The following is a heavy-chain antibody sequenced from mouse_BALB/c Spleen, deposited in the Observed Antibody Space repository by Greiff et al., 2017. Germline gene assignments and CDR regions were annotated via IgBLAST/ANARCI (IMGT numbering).Heavy chain of an antibody. CDR2: ISSGGSYT. Sequence: EVKLMESGGDLVKPGGSLKLSCAASGFTFSSYGMSWVRQTPDKRLEWVATISSGGSYTYYPDSVKGRFTISRDNAKNTLYLQMSSLKSEDTAMYYCARRSYYSSSYGGYFDYWGQGTTLTVSS. CDR3: ARRSYYSSSYGGYFDY. V-gene: IGHV5-6*01. J-gene: IGHJ2*01. CDR1: GFTFSSYG. D-gene: IGHD1-1*01.